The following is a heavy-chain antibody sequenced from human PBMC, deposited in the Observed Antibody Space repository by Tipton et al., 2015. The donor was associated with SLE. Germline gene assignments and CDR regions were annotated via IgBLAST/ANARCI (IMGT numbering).Heavy chain of an antibody. J-gene: IGHJ4*02. CDR1: GGSISSVSYY. CDR3: ARVQGTLVPQYFDY. V-gene: IGHV4-61*09. D-gene: IGHD2-2*01. Sequence: TLSLTCTVSGGSISSVSYYWSWIRQPAGKGLEWVGHIYTSGRANYNPSLKSRVTISVDTSKNHLSLNLSSVTAADTAVYYCARVQGTLVPQYFDYWGRGTLVTVSS. CDR2: IYTSGRA.